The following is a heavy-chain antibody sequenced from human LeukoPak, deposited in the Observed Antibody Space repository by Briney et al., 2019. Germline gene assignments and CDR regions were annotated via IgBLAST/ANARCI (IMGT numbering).Heavy chain of an antibody. D-gene: IGHD3-22*01. J-gene: IGHJ4*02. Sequence: ASVKVSCKASGGTFSSYAISWVRQAPGQGLEWMGGIIPIFGTANYAQQFQGRVTITADKSTSTAYMELSSLRSEDTAVYYCASSMSSGYYCAWGQGTLVTVSS. V-gene: IGHV1-69*06. CDR1: GGTFSSYA. CDR3: ASSMSSGYYCA. CDR2: IIPIFGTA.